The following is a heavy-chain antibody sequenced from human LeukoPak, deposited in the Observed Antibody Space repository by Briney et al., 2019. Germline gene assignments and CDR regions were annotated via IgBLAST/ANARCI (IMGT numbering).Heavy chain of an antibody. V-gene: IGHV1-24*01. CDR2: FDPEDGET. CDR3: ATDPMGGYSYGYYI. CDR1: GYTLTELS. D-gene: IGHD5-18*01. J-gene: IGHJ4*02. Sequence: GASVKVSCKVSGYTLTELSMHWVRQAPGKGLEWMGGFDPEDGETIHAQKFQGRVTMTEDTSTDTAYMELSSLRSEDTAVYYCATDPMGGYSYGYYIWGQGTLVTVSS.